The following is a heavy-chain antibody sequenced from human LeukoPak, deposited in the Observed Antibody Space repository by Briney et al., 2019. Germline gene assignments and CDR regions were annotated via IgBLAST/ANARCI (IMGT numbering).Heavy chain of an antibody. J-gene: IGHJ5*02. D-gene: IGHD3-10*01. CDR1: GFTFDDYA. Sequence: GGSLRLSCAASGFTFDDYAMHWVRQAPGKGLEWVSGISWNSGSIGYADSVKGRFTISRDNAKNSLSLQMNSLRAEDTALYYCAKGLYGSGCYPSTLDPWGQGTLVTVSS. CDR3: AKGLYGSGCYPSTLDP. V-gene: IGHV3-9*01. CDR2: ISWNSGSI.